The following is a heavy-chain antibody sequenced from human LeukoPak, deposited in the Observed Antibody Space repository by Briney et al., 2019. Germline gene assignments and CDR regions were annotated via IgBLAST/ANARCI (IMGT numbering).Heavy chain of an antibody. CDR2: IKQDGSEK. CDR1: GFTFSSYW. J-gene: IGHJ4*02. V-gene: IGHV3-7*01. Sequence: GGFLRLSCAASGFTFSSYWMSWVRQAPGKGLEWVANIKQDGSEKYYVDSVKGRFTISRDNAKNSLYLQMNSLRAEDTAVYYCARHYYDSSGYYLFDYWGQGTLVTVSS. CDR3: ARHYYDSSGYYLFDY. D-gene: IGHD3-22*01.